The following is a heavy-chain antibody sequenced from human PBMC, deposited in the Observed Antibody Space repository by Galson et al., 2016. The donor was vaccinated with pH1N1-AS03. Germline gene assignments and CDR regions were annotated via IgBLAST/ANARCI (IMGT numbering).Heavy chain of an antibody. V-gene: IGHV3-21*01. J-gene: IGHJ3*01. CDR2: ISRSSSYI. Sequence: SLRLSCAASGFTFSTYGMHWVRQAPGKGLEWVSSISRSSSYISYADSVKGRFTISRDNAENSLFLQMNSLRAEDTAVYYCARPKNGGNSQVNAFDLWGQGTMVTVSS. CDR3: ARPKNGGNSQVNAFDL. CDR1: GFTFSTYG. D-gene: IGHD4-23*01.